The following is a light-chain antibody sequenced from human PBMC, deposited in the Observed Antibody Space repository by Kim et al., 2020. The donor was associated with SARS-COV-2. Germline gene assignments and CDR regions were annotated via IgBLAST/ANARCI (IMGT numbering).Light chain of an antibody. CDR3: QSYNRDNVI. CDR1: WGSIDDNY. Sequence: GKTVPIPCTRSWGSIDDNYVQWYQQRPGGVPTTVIYEDDQRPSGVSDRFSGSIDNSSNSASLTISGLRTEDEADYYCQSYNRDNVIFGGGTQLTVL. CDR2: EDD. V-gene: IGLV6-57*03. J-gene: IGLJ2*01.